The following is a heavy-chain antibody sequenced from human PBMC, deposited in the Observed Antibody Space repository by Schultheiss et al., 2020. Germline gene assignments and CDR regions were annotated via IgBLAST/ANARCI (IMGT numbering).Heavy chain of an antibody. Sequence: SETLSLTCTVSGGSISSYYWSWIRQPAGKGLEWIGRIYTSGSTNYNPSLKSRVTMSVDTSKNQFSLKLSSVTAADTAVYYCARDAGYYDSSGSAFDIWGQGTMVTVS. J-gene: IGHJ3*02. D-gene: IGHD3-22*01. V-gene: IGHV4-4*07. CDR2: IYTSGST. CDR1: GGSISSYY. CDR3: ARDAGYYDSSGSAFDI.